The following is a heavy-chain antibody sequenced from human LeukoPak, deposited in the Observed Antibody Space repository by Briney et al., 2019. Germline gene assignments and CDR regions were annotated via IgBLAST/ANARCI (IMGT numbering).Heavy chain of an antibody. CDR2: ISSSSSTI. V-gene: IGHV3-48*01. CDR1: GFTFRSYN. D-gene: IGHD1-26*01. Sequence: GGSLRLSCAASGFTFRSYNMNWVRQAPGKGLEWVSYISSSSSTIYYAESVKGRFTISRDNSKNTLYLQMNSLRAEDTAVYYCARDDGGSLDYWGQGTLVTVSS. J-gene: IGHJ4*02. CDR3: ARDDGGSLDY.